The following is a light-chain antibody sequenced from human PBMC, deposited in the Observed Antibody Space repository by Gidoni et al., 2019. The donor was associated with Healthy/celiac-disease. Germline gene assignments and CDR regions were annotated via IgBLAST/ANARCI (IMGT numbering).Light chain of an antibody. CDR3: QVWDSSSDHSVV. CDR2: YDS. J-gene: IGLJ2*01. V-gene: IGLV3-21*04. CDR1: NIGSKS. Sequence: SYVLTQPPPVSVAPGKTARITCGGNNIGSKSVHWYQQKPGQAPVLVIYYDSDRPSGIPERFSGSNSGNTATLTISRVEAGDEADYYCQVWDSSSDHSVVFGGGTKLTVL.